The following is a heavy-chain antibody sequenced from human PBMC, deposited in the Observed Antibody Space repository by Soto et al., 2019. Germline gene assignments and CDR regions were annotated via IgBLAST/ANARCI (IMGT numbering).Heavy chain of an antibody. Sequence: EVQLVASGGGLVQPGGSLRLSCAASGFTVSTYYMTWVRQAPGMGLEWVSVIYTGGTTYYADSVKGRFTISRDNSKNTLYLQMHSLRAEDTAVYYCARVESGYDYYYYYYMDLWGKGTTVTVSS. J-gene: IGHJ6*03. V-gene: IGHV3-66*01. CDR2: IYTGGTT. D-gene: IGHD5-12*01. CDR3: ARVESGYDYYYYYYMDL. CDR1: GFTVSTYY.